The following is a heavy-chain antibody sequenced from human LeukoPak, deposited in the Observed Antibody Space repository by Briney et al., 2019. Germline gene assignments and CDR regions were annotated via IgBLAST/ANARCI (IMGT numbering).Heavy chain of an antibody. J-gene: IGHJ4*02. CDR3: AREGPRVYYDILTGHFDY. CDR2: MNPNSGNT. D-gene: IGHD3-9*01. V-gene: IGHV1-8*01. Sequence: ASVTVSCKASGYTFTSYDINWVRQATGQGLEWMGWMNPNSGNTGYAQKFQGRVTMTRNTSISTAYMELSSLRSEDTAVYYCAREGPRVYYDILTGHFDYWGQGTLVTVSS. CDR1: GYTFTSYD.